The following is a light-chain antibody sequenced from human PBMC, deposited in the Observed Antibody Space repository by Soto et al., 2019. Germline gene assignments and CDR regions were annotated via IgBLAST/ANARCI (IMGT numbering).Light chain of an antibody. V-gene: IGKV3-20*01. CDR3: QQYGSPPFI. CDR1: QSVRGNL. Sequence: DTVLTQSPGTLSLSPGDSATLSCRASQSVRGNLLAWFQQKPGQAPTFLIYAASSRATGIPDRFSGSGSGTDFPLTISGLEPEDFAVYYCQQYGSPPFIFGPGTKVDVK. J-gene: IGKJ3*01. CDR2: AAS.